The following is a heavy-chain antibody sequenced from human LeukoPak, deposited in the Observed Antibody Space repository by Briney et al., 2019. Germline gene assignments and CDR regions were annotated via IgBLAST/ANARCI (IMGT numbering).Heavy chain of an antibody. CDR2: IYYSGST. Sequence: NSSETLSLTCTVSGGSISSFYWSWIRQPPGKGLEWIGYIYYSGSTNYNPSLKSRVTISVDTSKNQFSLKLSSVTAADTAVYYCARSGMTLVDYWGQGTLVTVSS. CDR1: GGSISSFY. V-gene: IGHV4-59*01. D-gene: IGHD6-13*01. CDR3: ARSGMTLVDY. J-gene: IGHJ4*02.